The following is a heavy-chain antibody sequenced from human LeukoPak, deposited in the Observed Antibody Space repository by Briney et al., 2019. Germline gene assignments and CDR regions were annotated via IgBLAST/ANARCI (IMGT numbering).Heavy chain of an antibody. Sequence: GGSLRLSCAASGFTFSGSAMHWVRQASGKGLEWVGRIRSKANSYVTAYAASVKGRFTISRDDSKNTAYLQMNSLKTEDTAVYYCTRIPPRYGLYYYGMDVWSQGTTVTVSS. V-gene: IGHV3-73*01. J-gene: IGHJ6*02. CDR2: IRSKANSYVT. D-gene: IGHD4-17*01. CDR3: TRIPPRYGLYYYGMDV. CDR1: GFTFSGSA.